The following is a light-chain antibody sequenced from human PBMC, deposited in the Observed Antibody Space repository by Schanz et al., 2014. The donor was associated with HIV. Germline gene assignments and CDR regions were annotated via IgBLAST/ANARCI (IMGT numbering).Light chain of an antibody. J-gene: IGLJ3*02. Sequence: QSALIQPPSVSGSPGQSVTISCTGTSSDVGSYDYVSWYQQHPGTVPKPMIYNVNAQPSRVPDRFSGSESGNTASMPISGLQAEDEADYYCSSYTSSSTWVFGGGTKLTVL. V-gene: IGLV2-18*02. CDR1: SSDVGSYDY. CDR2: NVN. CDR3: SSYTSSSTWV.